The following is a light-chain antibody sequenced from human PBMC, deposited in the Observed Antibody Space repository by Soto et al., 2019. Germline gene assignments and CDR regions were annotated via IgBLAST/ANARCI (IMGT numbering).Light chain of an antibody. J-gene: IGKJ4*01. V-gene: IGKV1-27*01. CDR2: AAS. Sequence: DIQMTQSPSSLSASVGDRVTITCRESQGISNYLAWYQQIPGKVPKLLISAASTLQSGVPSRFSGSGSGTDFTLTISSLHPEDVATYYCQKYTNVPAFGGGTKVEIK. CDR3: QKYTNVPA. CDR1: QGISNY.